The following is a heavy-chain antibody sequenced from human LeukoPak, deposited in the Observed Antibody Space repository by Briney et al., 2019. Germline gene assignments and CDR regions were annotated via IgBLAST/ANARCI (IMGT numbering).Heavy chain of an antibody. D-gene: IGHD1-20*01. V-gene: IGHV4-38-2*02. J-gene: IGHJ4*02. Sequence: PSETLSLTCTVSGYSISSGYYWGWIRQPPGKGLEWIGSIYHSGSTYYNPSLKSRVTISVDTSKDQFSLKLSSVTAADTAVYYCARDLHYNWNDVGDYFDYWGQGTLVTVSS. CDR1: GYSISSGYY. CDR3: ARDLHYNWNDVGDYFDY. CDR2: IYHSGST.